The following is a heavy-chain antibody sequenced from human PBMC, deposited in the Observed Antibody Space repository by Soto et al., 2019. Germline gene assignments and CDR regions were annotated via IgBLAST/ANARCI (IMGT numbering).Heavy chain of an antibody. CDR3: AKDQGTGDYGVNAVDI. CDR2: ISGRGENT. J-gene: IGHJ3*02. V-gene: IGHV3-23*01. D-gene: IGHD7-27*01. CDR1: GFTFSVFA. Sequence: EVQLLESGGGLVQPGGSLRLSCAASGFTFSVFAMSWVRQAPGKGLELVSTISGRGENTYYADSVKGRFTIYRDKSNNPMNLKRNSLRGEDTAVYYCAKDQGTGDYGVNAVDIWGQGTMVTVAS.